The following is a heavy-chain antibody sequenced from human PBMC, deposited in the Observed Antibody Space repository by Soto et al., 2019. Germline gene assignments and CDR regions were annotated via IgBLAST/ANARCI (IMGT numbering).Heavy chain of an antibody. CDR2: INPSGGST. CDR3: ARSLTTIYFWFDP. CDR1: GYTFTSYY. J-gene: IGHJ5*02. Sequence: ASVKVSCKASGYTFTSYYMHWVRQAPGQGLEWMGIINPSGGSTSYAQKFQGRATMTRDTSTSTVYMELSSLRSEDTAVYYCARSLTTIYFWFDPWGQGTLVTVSS. V-gene: IGHV1-46*01. D-gene: IGHD3-3*01.